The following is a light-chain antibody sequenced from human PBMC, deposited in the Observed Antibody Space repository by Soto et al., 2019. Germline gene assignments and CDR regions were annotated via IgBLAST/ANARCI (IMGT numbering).Light chain of an antibody. V-gene: IGKV1-5*03. CDR1: QTISSW. Sequence: DIQMTQSRASVSLGVLDTVTITCRASQTISSWLAWYQQKPGKAPKLLIYKASTLKSGVPSRFSGSGSGTDFILTISSLQTDDFATYYCQYYAGVWTFGQGTKVDIK. CDR3: QYYAGVWT. CDR2: KAS. J-gene: IGKJ1*01.